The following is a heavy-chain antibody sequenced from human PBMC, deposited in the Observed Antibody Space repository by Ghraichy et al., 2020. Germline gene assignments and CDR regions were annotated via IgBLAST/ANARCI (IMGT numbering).Heavy chain of an antibody. CDR2: IYYSGST. CDR3: ARGSDYGEDYFTT. V-gene: IGHV4-59*01. CDR1: GDSISYYY. D-gene: IGHD4-17*01. Sequence: SETLSLTCTVSGDSISYYYWSWIRQPPGKGLEWVGYIYYSGSTSYNPSLKSRVTISVDTSKTQFSLKLTSVTAADTAVYYCARGSDYGEDYFTTGAREPWSPSP. J-gene: IGHJ4*02.